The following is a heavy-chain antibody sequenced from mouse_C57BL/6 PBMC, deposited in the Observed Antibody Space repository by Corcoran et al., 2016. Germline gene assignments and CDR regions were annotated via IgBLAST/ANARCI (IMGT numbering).Heavy chain of an antibody. D-gene: IGHD3-2*02. CDR2: ISYDGSN. Sequence: DVQLQEPGPGLVKPSPSLSLPCAVTGYSITSGYYWNWIRQFPGNKLEWMGYISYDGSNNYNPSLKYRISITRDTSKNQFFLKLNSVTTEDTATYYCARGDSSGYCFDYWGQGTTLTVSS. CDR1: GYSITSGYY. J-gene: IGHJ2*01. CDR3: ARGDSSGYCFDY. V-gene: IGHV3-6*01.